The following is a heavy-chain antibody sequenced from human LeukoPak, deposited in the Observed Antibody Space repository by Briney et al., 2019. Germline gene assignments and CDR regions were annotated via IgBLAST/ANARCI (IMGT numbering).Heavy chain of an antibody. CDR3: AMLNVVPAATNFDC. Sequence: SETLSLTCAVYGGSFSGYYWSWIRQPPGKGREGIGEINHSGSTNYNPSLKSRVTISVDTSKNQFSLKLSSVTAADTAVYYCAMLNVVPAATNFDCWGQGTLVTVSS. J-gene: IGHJ4*02. CDR2: INHSGST. CDR1: GGSFSGYY. D-gene: IGHD2-2*01. V-gene: IGHV4-34*01.